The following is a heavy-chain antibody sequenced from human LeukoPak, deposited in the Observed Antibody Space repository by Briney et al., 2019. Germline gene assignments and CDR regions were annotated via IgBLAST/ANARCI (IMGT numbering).Heavy chain of an antibody. V-gene: IGHV3-7*01. Sequence: PGGSLRLSCEASGFTFSTYWMTWVRQAPGKGLEWVANIKQDGSEKYYVDSVKGRFTISRDNAKNSLYLQMNSLRAEDTAVYYCARESYYYDSSGYFDAFDIWGQGTMVTVSS. CDR2: IKQDGSEK. CDR3: ARESYYYDSSGYFDAFDI. D-gene: IGHD3-22*01. J-gene: IGHJ3*02. CDR1: GFTFSTYW.